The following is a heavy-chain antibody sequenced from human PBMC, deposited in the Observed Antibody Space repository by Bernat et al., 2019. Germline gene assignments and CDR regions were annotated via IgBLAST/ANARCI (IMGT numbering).Heavy chain of an antibody. CDR1: GFTFSSYA. V-gene: IGHV3-23*01. CDR2: ISGSGGST. Sequence: EVQLLESGGGLVQPGGSLRLSCAASGFTFSSYAMSWVLQAPGKGLEWVSAISGSGGSTYYADSVKGRFTISRDNSKNTLYLQMNSLRAEDTAVYYCAKDPYYYDSSGQDYWGQGTLVTVSS. D-gene: IGHD3-22*01. J-gene: IGHJ4*02. CDR3: AKDPYYYDSSGQDY.